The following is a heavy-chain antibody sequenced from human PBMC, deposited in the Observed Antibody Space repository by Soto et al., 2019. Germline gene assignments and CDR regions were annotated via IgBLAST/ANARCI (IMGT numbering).Heavy chain of an antibody. J-gene: IGHJ4*02. Sequence: SESLSLTCTVSGGSISSHYWSWVRQPPGKGLEWIGYLYYTGSTNYNASLKSQVTMSLDTSKNQFSLMLTSVTAADTAVYYCARVGATVTSQALGFDHWGQGILVTVSS. CDR1: GGSISSHY. V-gene: IGHV4-59*11. CDR2: LYYTGST. CDR3: ARVGATVTSQALGFDH. D-gene: IGHD4-17*01.